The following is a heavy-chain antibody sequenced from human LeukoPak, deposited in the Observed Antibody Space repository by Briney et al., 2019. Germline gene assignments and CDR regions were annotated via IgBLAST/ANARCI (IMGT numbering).Heavy chain of an antibody. CDR3: ARENWFRDRDYGIVA. J-gene: IGHJ6*04. CDR2: IYDSGST. V-gene: IGHV4-30-2*01. CDR1: GGSISGGGSS. D-gene: IGHD3-10*01. Sequence: SETLSLTRTVSGGSISGGGSSWTWIRQPPGRDLEWIGYIYDSGSTYYNPSLKSRVTMSVDRSKNQLSLSLSSVTAADTAVYYCARENWFRDRDYGIVAWGRGTSVTVSS.